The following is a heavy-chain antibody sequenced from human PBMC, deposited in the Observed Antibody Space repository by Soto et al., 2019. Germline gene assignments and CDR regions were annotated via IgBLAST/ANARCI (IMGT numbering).Heavy chain of an antibody. Sequence: QAWGSLRLSCAASGFTFSSSAIIFCRHSPGKGLEWVSAVSANGQGIYYADSVRGRFTISRDNSKNTVFLHMDSLSAEDTAVYYCAKDRHYPRDYFHYWGQGTLVTVS. D-gene: IGHD3-10*01. V-gene: IGHV3-23*01. J-gene: IGHJ4*02. CDR2: VSANGQGI. CDR1: GFTFSSSA. CDR3: AKDRHYPRDYFHY.